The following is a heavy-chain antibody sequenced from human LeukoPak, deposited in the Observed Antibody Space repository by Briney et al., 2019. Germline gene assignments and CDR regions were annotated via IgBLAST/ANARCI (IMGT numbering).Heavy chain of an antibody. CDR1: GDSVSSNSAA. CDR3: ARELVVVVPAAIYIGGNYYYYMDV. D-gene: IGHD2-2*01. V-gene: IGHV6-1*01. CDR2: TYYRSKWYN. J-gene: IGHJ6*03. Sequence: SQTLSLTCAISGDSVSSNSAAWNWIRQSPSRGLEWLGRTYYRSKWYNDYAVSVKSRITINPDTSKNQFSLQLNSVTPEDTAVYYCARELVVVVPAAIYIGGNYYYYMDVWGKGTTVTVSS.